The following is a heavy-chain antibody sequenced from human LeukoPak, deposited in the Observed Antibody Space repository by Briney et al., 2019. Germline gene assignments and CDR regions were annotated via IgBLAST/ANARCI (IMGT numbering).Heavy chain of an antibody. D-gene: IGHD4-23*01. CDR2: IIPIFGTA. V-gene: IGHV1-69*05. Sequence: GSSVKVSCKASGGTFSSYAISWVRQAPGQGLEWVGGIIPIFGTANYAQKFQGRVTITTDESTSTAYMELSSLRSEDTAVYYCARNGGGEEGLDYFDYWGQGTLVTVSS. CDR1: GGTFSSYA. CDR3: ARNGGGEEGLDYFDY. J-gene: IGHJ4*02.